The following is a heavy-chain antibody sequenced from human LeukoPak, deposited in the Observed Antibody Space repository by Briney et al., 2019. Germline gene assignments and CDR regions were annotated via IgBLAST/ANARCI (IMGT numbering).Heavy chain of an antibody. CDR2: ISSDGITT. Sequence: TGGSLRLSCAASGFTFSSSWMHWVRQVPGKGLVWVSRISSDGITTNYADSVRGRFTISRDNAKNTVYLQMNSLRAEDTAVYYCARMEVAWGQGTIVTVSS. CDR1: GFTFSSSW. J-gene: IGHJ3*01. D-gene: IGHD3-3*01. CDR3: ARMEVA. V-gene: IGHV3-74*01.